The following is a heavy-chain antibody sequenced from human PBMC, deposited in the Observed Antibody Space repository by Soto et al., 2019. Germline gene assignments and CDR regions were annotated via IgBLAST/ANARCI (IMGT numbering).Heavy chain of an antibody. V-gene: IGHV3-66*01. D-gene: IGHD5-18*01. CDR2: INSGVIT. CDR1: GFTVSSNY. J-gene: IGHJ4*02. CDR3: ARERYSYGYGFDY. Sequence: EVQLVESGGGWVQPGGSLRLSCAASGFTVSSNYMSWVRQAPGKGLAWVSVINSGVITYYADSVKGRFTISRDNSKNTLYLQMNSLRAEDTAVYYCARERYSYGYGFDYWGQGTLVTVSS.